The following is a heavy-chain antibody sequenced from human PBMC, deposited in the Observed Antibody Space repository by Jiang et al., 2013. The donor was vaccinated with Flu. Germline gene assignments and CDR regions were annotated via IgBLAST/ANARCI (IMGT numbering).Heavy chain of an antibody. V-gene: IGHV7-4-1*02. CDR3: ARELGCSSTSCPHPPGWERNWYFDL. J-gene: IGHJ2*01. CDR2: INTNTGNP. D-gene: IGHD2-2*01. CDR1: GYTFTSYA. Sequence: SGAEVKKPGASVKVSCKASGYTFTSYAMNWVRQAPGQGLEWMGWINTNTGNPTYAQGFTGRFVFSLDTSVSTAYLQISSLKAEDTAVYYCARELGCSSTSCPHPPGWERNWYFDLWGRGTLVTVSS.